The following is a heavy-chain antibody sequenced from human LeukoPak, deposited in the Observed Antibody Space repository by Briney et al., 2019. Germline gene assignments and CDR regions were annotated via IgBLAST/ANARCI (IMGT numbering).Heavy chain of an antibody. CDR1: GYTFTSYG. Sequence: ASVTVSCTASGYTFTSYGISWVRQAPGQGLEWMGWISAYNGNTNYAQKLQGRVTMTTDTSTSTAYMELRSLRSDDTAVYYCAREYDSSGYYYYYYGMDVWGQGTTVTVSS. D-gene: IGHD3-22*01. J-gene: IGHJ6*02. CDR2: ISAYNGNT. V-gene: IGHV1-18*01. CDR3: AREYDSSGYYYYYYGMDV.